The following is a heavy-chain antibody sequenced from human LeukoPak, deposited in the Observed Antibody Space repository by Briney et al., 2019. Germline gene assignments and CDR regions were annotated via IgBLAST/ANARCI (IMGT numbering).Heavy chain of an antibody. V-gene: IGHV5-51*01. J-gene: IGHJ3*02. CDR2: IYPGDSDT. Sequence: GESLKISCKGSGYSFTSYWIGWVRQMPGKGLEWTGIIYPGDSDTRYSPSFQGQVTISADKSISTAYLQWSSLKASDTAMYYCARLGSVAYCGGDCYQPHAFDIWGQGTMVTVSS. D-gene: IGHD2-21*02. CDR1: GYSFTSYW. CDR3: ARLGSVAYCGGDCYQPHAFDI.